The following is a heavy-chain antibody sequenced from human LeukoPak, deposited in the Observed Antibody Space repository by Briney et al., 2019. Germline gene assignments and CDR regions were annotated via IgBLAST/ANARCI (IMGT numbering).Heavy chain of an antibody. CDR3: VRRDGSDFNWFDP. J-gene: IGHJ5*02. D-gene: IGHD2-21*02. CDR2: INPNSGGT. Sequence: GASVKVSCKASGYTFTGYYMHWVRQAPGQGLEWMGWINPNSGGTNYAQKFQGRVTMTRDTSISTAYLQWSSLKASDTAMYYCVRRDGSDFNWFDPWGQGTLVTVSS. CDR1: GYTFTGYY. V-gene: IGHV1-2*02.